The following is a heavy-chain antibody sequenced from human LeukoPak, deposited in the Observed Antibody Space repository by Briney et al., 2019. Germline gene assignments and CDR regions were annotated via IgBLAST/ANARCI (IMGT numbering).Heavy chain of an antibody. V-gene: IGHV1-8*01. CDR3: ARGHSSGWTPMGY. Sequence: ASVKISCEASGYTFTDYDIYWVRQATGQGLEWMGWLNPKSDDKGYVQKLQGRITMTRDTSISTVYMEMSSLTSEDTAVYYCARGHSSGWTPMGYWGQGALVTVSS. D-gene: IGHD6-19*01. J-gene: IGHJ4*02. CDR2: LNPKSDDK. CDR1: GYTFTDYD.